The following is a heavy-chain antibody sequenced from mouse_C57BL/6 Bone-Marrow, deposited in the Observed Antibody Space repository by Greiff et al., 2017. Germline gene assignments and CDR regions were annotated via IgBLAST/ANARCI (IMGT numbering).Heavy chain of an antibody. D-gene: IGHD1-1*01. CDR3: ARSAGTTVPFGY. Sequence: VQLKQSGPELVKPGDSVKISCKASGYSFTGYFMNWVMQSHGKSLEWIGRINPYNGDTFYNQKFKGKATLTVDKSSSTAHMELRSRTSEDSAVYYCARSAGTTVPFGYWGQGTLVTVSA. J-gene: IGHJ3*01. V-gene: IGHV1-20*01. CDR1: GYSFTGYF. CDR2: INPYNGDT.